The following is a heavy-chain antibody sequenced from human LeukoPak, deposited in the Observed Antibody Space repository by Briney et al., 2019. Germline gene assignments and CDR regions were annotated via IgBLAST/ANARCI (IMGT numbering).Heavy chain of an antibody. Sequence: SQTLSLTCTVPRGSISSGSYYCSSIRQHPGKGLEWIWYIYYSGRTYYNPSHKRRVTISVDTSKNQFSLKLSSVTAADTAVYYCARAPRGYSSSWDFDYWGQGTLVTVSS. J-gene: IGHJ4*02. D-gene: IGHD6-13*01. CDR2: IYYSGRT. CDR1: RGSISSGSYY. V-gene: IGHV4-31*03. CDR3: ARAPRGYSSSWDFDY.